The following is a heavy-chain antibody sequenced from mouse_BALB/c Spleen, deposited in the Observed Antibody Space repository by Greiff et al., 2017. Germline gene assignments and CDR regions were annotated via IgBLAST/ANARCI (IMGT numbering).Heavy chain of an antibody. CDR3: ARDPYGNFYAMDY. CDR2: ISSGSSTI. J-gene: IGHJ4*01. V-gene: IGHV5-17*02. Sequence: EVQGVESGGGLVQPGGSRKLSCAASGFTFSSFGMHWVRQAPEKGLEWVAYISSGSSTIYYADTVKGRFTISRDNPKNTLFLQMTSLRSEDTAMYYCARDPYGNFYAMDYWGQGTSVTVSS. D-gene: IGHD2-1*01. CDR1: GFTFSSFG.